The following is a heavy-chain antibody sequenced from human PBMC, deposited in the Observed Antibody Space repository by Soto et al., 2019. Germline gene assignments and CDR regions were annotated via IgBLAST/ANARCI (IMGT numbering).Heavy chain of an antibody. CDR1: GYSFTSYW. Sequence: GESLKISCKGSGYSFTSYWIGWVRQMPGKGLEWMGIIYPGDSDTRYSPSFQGQVTISADKSISTAYLQWSSLKASDTAMYYCARPFFPSIAARPGAFDIWGQGTMVTVSS. D-gene: IGHD6-6*01. CDR2: IYPGDSDT. J-gene: IGHJ3*02. CDR3: ARPFFPSIAARPGAFDI. V-gene: IGHV5-51*01.